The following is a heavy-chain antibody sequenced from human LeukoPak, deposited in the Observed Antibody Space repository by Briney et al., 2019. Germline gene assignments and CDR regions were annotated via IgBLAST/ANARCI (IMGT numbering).Heavy chain of an antibody. Sequence: GRSLRLSCAASGFTVSSNYMSWVRQAPGKGLEWVSVIYSGGSTYYADSVKGRFTISRDNSKNTLYLQMNSLRAEDTAVYYCAAHYDFWSGYTYWGQGTLVTVSS. V-gene: IGHV3-66*01. CDR2: IYSGGST. CDR3: AAHYDFWSGYTY. D-gene: IGHD3-3*01. CDR1: GFTVSSNY. J-gene: IGHJ4*02.